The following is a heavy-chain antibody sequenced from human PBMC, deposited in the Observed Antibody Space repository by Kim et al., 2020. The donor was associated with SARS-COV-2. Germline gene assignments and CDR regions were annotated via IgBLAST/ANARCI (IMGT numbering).Heavy chain of an antibody. J-gene: IGHJ6*02. D-gene: IGHD6-13*01. Sequence: GGSLRLSCAASGFPVSSNYMSWVRQAPGKGLEWVSLIYSGGDTYYADSVKGRFTISRDNSKNTPYLQMNSLRAEDTAVYYCASEQQLAPYYYSGMDVWG. CDR1: GFPVSSNY. CDR2: IYSGGDT. V-gene: IGHV3-53*01. CDR3: ASEQQLAPYYYSGMDV.